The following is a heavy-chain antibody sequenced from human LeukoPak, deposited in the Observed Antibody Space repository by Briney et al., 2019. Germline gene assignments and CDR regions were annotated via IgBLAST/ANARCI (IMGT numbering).Heavy chain of an antibody. J-gene: IGHJ4*02. D-gene: IGHD6-13*01. CDR3: TTGIAAAGNHGY. V-gene: IGHV3-15*01. Sequence: GGSLRLSCAASGFTFSNARMSWVRQAPGKGLEWVGRIKSKTDGGTTDYAAPVKGRFTISRDDSKNTLYLQMNSLKTEDTAVYYCTTGIAAAGNHGYWGQGTLVTVSS. CDR1: GFTFSNAR. CDR2: IKSKTDGGTT.